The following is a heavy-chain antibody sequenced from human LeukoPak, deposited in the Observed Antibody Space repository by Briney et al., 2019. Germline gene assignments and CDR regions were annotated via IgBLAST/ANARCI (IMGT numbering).Heavy chain of an antibody. CDR1: GGSISSYY. CDR3: AREPRGSGSYYNGGSDY. CDR2: IYYSGST. V-gene: IGHV4-59*01. J-gene: IGHJ4*02. D-gene: IGHD3-10*01. Sequence: PSETLSLTYTVSGGSISSYYWSWIRQPPGKGLEWIGCIYYSGSTNYNPSLKSRVTISVDTSKNQFSLKLSSVTAADTAVYYCAREPRGSGSYYNGGSDYWGQGTLVTVSS.